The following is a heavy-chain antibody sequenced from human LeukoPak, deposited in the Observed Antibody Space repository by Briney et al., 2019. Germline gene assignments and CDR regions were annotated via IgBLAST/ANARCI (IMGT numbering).Heavy chain of an antibody. CDR1: GFTFSSFS. J-gene: IGHJ4*02. Sequence: GGSLRLSCAASGFTFSSFSINWVRQAPGKGLEWVSFISSSNTHIYYADSVKGRFTISRDNAKNSLHLQMNSLRAEDTAVYYCARTMMGWLQFDRSIDYWGQGTLVTVSS. D-gene: IGHD5-24*01. CDR3: ARTMMGWLQFDRSIDY. V-gene: IGHV3-21*01. CDR2: ISSSNTHI.